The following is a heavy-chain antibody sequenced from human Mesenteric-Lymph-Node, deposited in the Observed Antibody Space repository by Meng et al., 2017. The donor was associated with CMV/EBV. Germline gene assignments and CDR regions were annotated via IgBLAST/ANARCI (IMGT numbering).Heavy chain of an antibody. D-gene: IGHD2/OR15-2a*01. CDR1: GYTFTDFY. V-gene: IGHV1-2*06. CDR3: ARDNVNPEGFDP. CDR2: TNPNSGVS. J-gene: IGHJ5*02. Sequence: QVPLVQSRAEVGKPGASVMVPCKASGYTFTDFYIHWVRQAPGQGLEGMGRTNPNSGVSNSAQNFQGRVTMTRDTSISTAYMELGRLTSDDTAVYYCARDNVNPEGFDPWGQGTLVTVSS.